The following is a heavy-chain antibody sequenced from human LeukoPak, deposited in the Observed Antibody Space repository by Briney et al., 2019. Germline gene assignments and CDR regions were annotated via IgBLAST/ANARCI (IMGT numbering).Heavy chain of an antibody. J-gene: IGHJ4*02. CDR1: GFTFSSYW. V-gene: IGHV3-7*01. D-gene: IGHD4-11*01. CDR2: IKQDGSEK. CDR3: ASALYSDYEVY. Sequence: GGSVTHPRAASGFTFSSYWVSWVRQAPGKGLEWVANIKQDGSEKYCVDSVTGRCTISRDNAKNSLYLQMNSLRAEDTAVYYCASALYSDYEVYWGQRTHVTLSS.